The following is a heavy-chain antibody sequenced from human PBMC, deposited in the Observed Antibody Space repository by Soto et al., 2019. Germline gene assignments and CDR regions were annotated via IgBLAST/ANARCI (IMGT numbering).Heavy chain of an antibody. V-gene: IGHV3-30*18. J-gene: IGHJ4*02. CDR2: ISYDGSNK. D-gene: IGHD2-8*01. Sequence: QVQLVESGGGVVQPGRSLRLSCAASGFTFSSYGMHWVRQAPGKGLEWVAVISYDGSNKYYADSVKSRFTISRDNSKNTLYLQMNSLRAEDTDVYYCAEDRRGLMVYDTVDYWGQGTLVTVSS. CDR1: GFTFSSYG. CDR3: AEDRRGLMVYDTVDY.